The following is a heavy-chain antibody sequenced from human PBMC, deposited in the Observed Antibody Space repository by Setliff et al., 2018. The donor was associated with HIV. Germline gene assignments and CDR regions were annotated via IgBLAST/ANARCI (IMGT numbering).Heavy chain of an antibody. CDR3: ARMLLRTNPVYGVVSNRFDP. D-gene: IGHD3-3*01. J-gene: IGHJ5*02. Sequence: GESLRLSCVVSEFTFEDYGMSWVRQAPGRGLEWVANINTDGTKKYYVASVKGRFTTSRDNAKNSLYLQMNSLRAEDTAVYYCARMLLRTNPVYGVVSNRFDPWGPGTLVTVSS. V-gene: IGHV3-7*03. CDR2: INTDGTKK. CDR1: EFTFEDYG.